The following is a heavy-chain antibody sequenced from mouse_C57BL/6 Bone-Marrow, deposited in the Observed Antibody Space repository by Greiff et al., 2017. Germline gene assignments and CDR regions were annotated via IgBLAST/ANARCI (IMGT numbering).Heavy chain of an antibody. CDR2: ISYDGSN. CDR3: ARGGDYYGSRGYWYFDV. D-gene: IGHD1-1*01. Sequence: EVQVVESGPGLVKPSQSLSLTCSVTGYSITSGYYWNWIRQFPGNKLEWMGYISYDGSNNYNPSLKNRISITRDTSKNQFFLKLNSVTTEDTATYYCARGGDYYGSRGYWYFDVWGTGTTVTVSS. J-gene: IGHJ1*03. CDR1: GYSITSGYY. V-gene: IGHV3-6*01.